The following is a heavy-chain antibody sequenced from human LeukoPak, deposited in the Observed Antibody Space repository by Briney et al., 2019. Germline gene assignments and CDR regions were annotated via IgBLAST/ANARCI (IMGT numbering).Heavy chain of an antibody. CDR1: GFTFNNYA. CDR3: AKGNGSHFPSGFDI. D-gene: IGHD1-26*01. J-gene: IGHJ3*02. Sequence: GGSLRLSCAASGFTFNNYAMSWVRQAPGKGLEWVSTISDSGYKTYYADSVEGQITISRDNSKNTLYLEVNSLRADDTAVYYCAKGNGSHFPSGFDIWGQGTMVTVPS. CDR2: ISDSGYKT. V-gene: IGHV3-23*01.